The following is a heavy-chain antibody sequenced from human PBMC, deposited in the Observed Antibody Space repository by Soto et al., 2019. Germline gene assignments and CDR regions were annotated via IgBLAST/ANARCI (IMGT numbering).Heavy chain of an antibody. Sequence: GGSLRLSCAASGFTFSSYWMSWVRQAPGKGLEWVANIKQDGSEKYYVDSVKGRFTISRDNAKNSLYLQMNSLRAEDTAVYYCARVNPYYDFWSGYLNWFDPWGQGTLVTVSS. CDR1: GFTFSSYW. V-gene: IGHV3-7*01. CDR2: IKQDGSEK. CDR3: ARVNPYYDFWSGYLNWFDP. J-gene: IGHJ5*02. D-gene: IGHD3-3*01.